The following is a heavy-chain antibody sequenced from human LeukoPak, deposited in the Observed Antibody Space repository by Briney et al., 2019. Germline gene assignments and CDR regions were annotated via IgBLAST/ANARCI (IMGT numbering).Heavy chain of an antibody. Sequence: SVKASCKASGGTFSSYAISWVRRAPGQGLEWMGGIIPIFGTANYAQKFQGRVTITADESTSTAYMELSSLRSEDTAVYYCARHRISTMIHPFQHWGQGTLVTVSS. D-gene: IGHD3-22*01. J-gene: IGHJ1*01. V-gene: IGHV1-69*13. CDR2: IIPIFGTA. CDR3: ARHRISTMIHPFQH. CDR1: GGTFSSYA.